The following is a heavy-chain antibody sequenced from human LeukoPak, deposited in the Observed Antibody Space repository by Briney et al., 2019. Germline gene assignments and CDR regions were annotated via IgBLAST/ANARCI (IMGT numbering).Heavy chain of an antibody. V-gene: IGHV4-4*07. Sequence: SETLSLTCTVSGGSISSYYWSWIRQPAGKGLEWIGRIYTSGSTNYNPSLKSRVTMSVDTSKNQFSLKLSSVTAADTAVYYCASDGIAVAGGWAGFDYWGQGTLVTVSS. CDR3: ASDGIAVAGGWAGFDY. D-gene: IGHD6-19*01. CDR2: IYTSGST. J-gene: IGHJ4*02. CDR1: GGSISSYY.